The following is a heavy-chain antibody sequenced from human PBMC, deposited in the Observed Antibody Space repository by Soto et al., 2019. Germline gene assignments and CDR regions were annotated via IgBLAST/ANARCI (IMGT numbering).Heavy chain of an antibody. Sequence: GGSLRLSCAVSGFTFSSCSINWVRQAPGKGLEWLSYINSGSNGIYYADSVKGRFTISRDNSKNTLYLQMSSLRAEDTAVYYCVKDGIRAPIWGKGTMVTVSS. D-gene: IGHD1-26*01. V-gene: IGHV3-48*01. CDR1: GFTFSSCS. J-gene: IGHJ3*02. CDR2: INSGSNGI. CDR3: VKDGIRAPI.